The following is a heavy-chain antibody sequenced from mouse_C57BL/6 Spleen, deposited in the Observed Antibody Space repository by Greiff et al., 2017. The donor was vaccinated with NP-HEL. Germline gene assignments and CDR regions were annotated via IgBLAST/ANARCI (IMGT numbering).Heavy chain of an antibody. Sequence: QVQLQQSGAELVRPGASVTLSCKASGYTFTDYEMHWVKQTPVHGLEWIGAIDPENGGTAYNQKFKGKAILTADKSSSTAYMELRSLTSEDSAVYYCTRGVLKDFDYWGQGTTLTVSS. CDR3: TRGVLKDFDY. D-gene: IGHD1-3*01. J-gene: IGHJ2*01. V-gene: IGHV1-15*01. CDR1: GYTFTDYE. CDR2: IDPENGGT.